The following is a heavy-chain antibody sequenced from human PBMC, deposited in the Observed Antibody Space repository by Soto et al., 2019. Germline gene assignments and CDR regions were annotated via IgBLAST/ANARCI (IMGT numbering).Heavy chain of an antibody. CDR2: ISSNGGST. J-gene: IGHJ6*02. CDR3: VKEKLLWFGELLNYYYYGMDV. CDR1: GFTFSSYA. Sequence: GGSLRLSCSASGFTFSSYAMHWVRQAPGKGLEYVSAISSNGGSTYYADSVKGRFTISRDNSKNTLYLQMSSLRAEDTAVYYCVKEKLLWFGELLNYYYYGMDVWGQGTTVTVSS. V-gene: IGHV3-64D*08. D-gene: IGHD3-10*01.